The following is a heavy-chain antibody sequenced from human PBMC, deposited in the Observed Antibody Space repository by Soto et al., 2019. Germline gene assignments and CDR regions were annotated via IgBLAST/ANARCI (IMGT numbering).Heavy chain of an antibody. CDR2: IYWDDSK. CDR1: GFALSTNGVG. V-gene: IGHV2-5*02. CDR3: SQKGGGDYNLGY. J-gene: IGHJ4*02. D-gene: IGHD4-17*01. Sequence: QITLKESGPTLVKHTQTLTLTCSFSGFALSTNGVGVGWIRQPPGKALEWLALIYWDDSKHYSPSLNSRLTSTKDDSRTQLVLTLTDMDPVDTDTYYFSQKGGGDYNLGYWGQGTLVTVSS.